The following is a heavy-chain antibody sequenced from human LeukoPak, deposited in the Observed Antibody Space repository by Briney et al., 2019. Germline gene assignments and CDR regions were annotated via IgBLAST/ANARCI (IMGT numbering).Heavy chain of an antibody. CDR1: GFTFSSYT. V-gene: IGHV3-23*01. Sequence: GGSLRLSCAASGFTFSSYTMSWVRQAPGKGLEWVSAISGSGGSTYYADSVKGRFTISRDNSKNTLYLQMNSLRAEDTAVYYCAKASFGDYDFWSGYPYYFDYWGQGTLVTVSS. CDR2: ISGSGGST. D-gene: IGHD3-3*01. J-gene: IGHJ4*02. CDR3: AKASFGDYDFWSGYPYYFDY.